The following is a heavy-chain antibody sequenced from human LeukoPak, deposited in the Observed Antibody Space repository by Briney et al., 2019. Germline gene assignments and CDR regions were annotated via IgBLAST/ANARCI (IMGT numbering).Heavy chain of an antibody. D-gene: IGHD3-22*01. CDR3: ARLRGYYDSSGYPD. CDR1: GGSLKGYF. CDR2: INHVGST. J-gene: IGHJ4*02. V-gene: IGHV4-34*01. Sequence: SETLSLTCAVYGGSLKGYFWSWIRQPPGKVLEWIGEINHVGSTNCNPSLKSRVTMSVDTSKNQFSLKLTSVTTADTAMYYCARLRGYYDSSGYPDWGQGILVSVSS.